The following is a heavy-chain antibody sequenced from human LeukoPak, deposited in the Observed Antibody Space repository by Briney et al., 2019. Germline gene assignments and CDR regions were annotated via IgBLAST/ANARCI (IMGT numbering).Heavy chain of an antibody. D-gene: IGHD3-22*01. CDR2: IIPILGIA. V-gene: IGHV1-69*04. CDR3: ARESGGLYYYDSSGLFDY. J-gene: IGHJ4*02. Sequence: ASVKVSRKASGGTFSSYAISWVRQAPGQGLEWMGRIIPILGIANYAQKFQGRVTITADKSTSTAYMELSSLRSEDTAVYYCARESGGLYYYDSSGLFDYWGQGTLVTVSS. CDR1: GGTFSSYA.